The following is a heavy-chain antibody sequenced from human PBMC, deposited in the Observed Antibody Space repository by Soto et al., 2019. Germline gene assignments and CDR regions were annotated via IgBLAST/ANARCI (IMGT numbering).Heavy chain of an antibody. D-gene: IGHD6-19*01. CDR2: INSDGSSI. CDR1: GFTFSSYW. V-gene: IGHV3-74*01. CDR3: VRWKYSSPVGY. Sequence: DVQLVESGGGLVQPGGSLRLSCAVSGFTFSSYWMHWVRQVPGKGLVWVSRINSDGSSISYADSVKGRFTSSRDNAKNTLYLQMNSLRGEDTAVYYWVRWKYSSPVGYWGQGTQVTVSS. J-gene: IGHJ4*02.